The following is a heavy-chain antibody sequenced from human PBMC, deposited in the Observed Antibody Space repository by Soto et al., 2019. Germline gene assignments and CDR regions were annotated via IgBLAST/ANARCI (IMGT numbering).Heavy chain of an antibody. Sequence: GGSLRLSCAASGFTFTRYSINFVRQSPGKGLEWVSSISSTTNYIYYGDSMKGRFTISRDNAKNSLYLEMNSLRAEDTAVYYCARESEDLTSNFDYWGQGTLVTVSS. CDR2: ISSTTNYI. J-gene: IGHJ4*02. V-gene: IGHV3-21*06. CDR3: ARESEDLTSNFDY. CDR1: GFTFTRYS.